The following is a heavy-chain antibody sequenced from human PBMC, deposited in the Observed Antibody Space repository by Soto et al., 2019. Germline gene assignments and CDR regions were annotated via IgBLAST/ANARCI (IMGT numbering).Heavy chain of an antibody. CDR1: GYIFSTYSTYG. CDR2: ISPYSGEA. Sequence: QVQLVQSGTEVKKPGASVKVSCKASGYIFSTYSTYGISWVRQAPGQGLEWMGWISPYSGEANYAQNLQGRVTMTTDTSTSTAYMELRSLRSDDTAVYYCAGGEWGNYFDHWGQGTLVTVSS. CDR3: AGGEWGNYFDH. D-gene: IGHD3-16*01. V-gene: IGHV1-18*01. J-gene: IGHJ4*02.